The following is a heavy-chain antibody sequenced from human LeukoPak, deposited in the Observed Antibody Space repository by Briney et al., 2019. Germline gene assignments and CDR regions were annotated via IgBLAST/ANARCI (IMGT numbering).Heavy chain of an antibody. Sequence: GGSLRLSCAASGFTFSSYAMSWVRRAPGKGLEWVSAISGSGGSTYYADSVKGRFTISRDNSKNTLYLQMNSLRAEDTAVYYCAKVATKVVTASYFDYWGQGTLVTVSS. CDR2: ISGSGGST. CDR1: GFTFSSYA. J-gene: IGHJ4*02. D-gene: IGHD2-21*02. CDR3: AKVATKVVTASYFDY. V-gene: IGHV3-23*01.